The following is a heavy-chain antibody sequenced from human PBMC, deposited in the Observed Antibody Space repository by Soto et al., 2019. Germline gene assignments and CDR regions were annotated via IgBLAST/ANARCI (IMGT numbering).Heavy chain of an antibody. CDR3: AHRPSYCSGGSCYSGFDY. Sequence: QITLKESGPTLVKPTQTLTLTCTFSGVSLSTSGVGVGWIRQPPGKAREWLALIYWDDDKRYSPSLKSRLTITKDTSKNQVVLTMTNMDPMDTATYYCAHRPSYCSGGSCYSGFDYWGQGTLVTVSS. CDR2: IYWDDDK. J-gene: IGHJ4*02. D-gene: IGHD2-15*01. V-gene: IGHV2-5*02. CDR1: GVSLSTSGVG.